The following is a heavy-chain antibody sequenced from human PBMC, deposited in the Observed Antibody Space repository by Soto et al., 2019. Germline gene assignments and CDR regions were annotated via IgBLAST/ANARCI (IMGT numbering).Heavy chain of an antibody. J-gene: IGHJ6*02. V-gene: IGHV5-51*01. CDR2: IYPGDSDT. CDR3: AGGGVRGVITRTRDYYGMDV. Sequence: PGESLKISWKGSGYNFTSYWIGWVRQMPGKGLECMGIIYPGDSDTRYSPSFQGQVTISADKSISTAYLQWSSLKASDTAMYYCAGGGVRGVITRTRDYYGMDVWGQGTTVTVSS. D-gene: IGHD3-10*01. CDR1: GYNFTSYW.